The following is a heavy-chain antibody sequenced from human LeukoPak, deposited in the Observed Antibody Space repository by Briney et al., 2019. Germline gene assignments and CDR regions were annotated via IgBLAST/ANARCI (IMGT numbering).Heavy chain of an antibody. CDR1: GFTFSSYE. CDR2: ISSSGSTI. J-gene: IGHJ4*02. D-gene: IGHD1-26*01. V-gene: IGHV3-48*03. Sequence: GGSLRLSCAASGFTFSSYEMNWVRQAPGKGLEWVSYISSSGSTIYYADSVKGRFTISRDNAKNSLYLQMNSLRAEDTAVYYCATEGGEWELLRTFDYWGQGTLVTVSS. CDR3: ATEGGEWELLRTFDY.